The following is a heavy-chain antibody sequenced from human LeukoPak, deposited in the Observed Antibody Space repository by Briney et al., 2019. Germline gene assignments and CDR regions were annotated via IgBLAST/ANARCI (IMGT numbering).Heavy chain of an antibody. CDR1: GFTFSSYW. V-gene: IGHV3-7*01. CDR2: IKQDGSEK. D-gene: IGHD6-13*01. J-gene: IGHJ6*03. Sequence: PGRSLRLSCAASGFTFSSYWMSWVRQAPGKGLEWGANIKQDGSEKYYVDSVKGRFTISRDNAKNSLYLQMNSLRAEDTAVYYCARGEQLAYYYYYYMDVWGKGTTVTISS. CDR3: ARGEQLAYYYYYYMDV.